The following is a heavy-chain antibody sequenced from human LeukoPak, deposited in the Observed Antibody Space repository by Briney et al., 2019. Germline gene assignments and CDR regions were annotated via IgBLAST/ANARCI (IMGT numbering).Heavy chain of an antibody. D-gene: IGHD2/OR15-2a*01. J-gene: IGHJ4*02. Sequence: ESLKISCKGSGYSFTSYWIGWVRQMPGKGLEWKGIIYPGDSDTRYSPSFQGQVTISADKSISTAYLQWSSLKASDTAMYYCARRPTLDSTAGNPDYWGQGALVTVSS. CDR3: ARRPTLDSTAGNPDY. CDR2: IYPGDSDT. CDR1: GYSFTSYW. V-gene: IGHV5-51*01.